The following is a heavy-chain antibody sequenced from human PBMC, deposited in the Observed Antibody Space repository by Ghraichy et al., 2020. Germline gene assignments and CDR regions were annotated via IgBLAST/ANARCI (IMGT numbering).Heavy chain of an antibody. CDR2: TYYRSKWSN. Sequence: SETLSLTCAISGDSVSRDSAAWNWIRQSPLRSPEWLGTTYYRSKWSNDYAVSVKSRITINPDTSKNQFSLQLNSVTPEDTAVYYCARGWPYFDVWGQGTLVTVSS. D-gene: IGHD2-15*01. CDR1: GDSVSRDSAA. J-gene: IGHJ4*02. CDR3: ARGWPYFDV. V-gene: IGHV6-1*01.